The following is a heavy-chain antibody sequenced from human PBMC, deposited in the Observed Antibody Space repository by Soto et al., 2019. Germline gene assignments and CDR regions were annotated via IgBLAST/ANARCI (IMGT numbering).Heavy chain of an antibody. CDR2: ISGSGVST. V-gene: IGHV3-23*01. J-gene: IGHJ4*02. D-gene: IGHD2-21*02. CDR3: AKFSGGDCYRPVEY. Sequence: GGSLRLSCAASGFTFSSYAMSWARQAPGKGLEWVSSISGSGVSTYYADSVKGRFTISRDNSKNTLYLQMNSLRAEDTAVYYCAKFSGGDCYRPVEYWGQGTLVTVSS. CDR1: GFTFSSYA.